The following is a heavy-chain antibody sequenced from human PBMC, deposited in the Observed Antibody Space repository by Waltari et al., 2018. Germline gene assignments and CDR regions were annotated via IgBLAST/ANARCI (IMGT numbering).Heavy chain of an antibody. CDR3: ARAKGYGGNSNWFDP. D-gene: IGHD2-21*02. CDR2: IYHSGST. V-gene: IGHV4-38-2*02. CDR1: GYSISSGSY. Sequence: QVQLQESAPGLVKPSAPLSPTCTVSGYSISSGSYWGWIRPPPGKGREWIGSIYHSGSTYYNPSLKSRVTISVDTSKNQFSLKLSSVTAADTAVYYCARAKGYGGNSNWFDPWGQGTLVTVSS. J-gene: IGHJ5*02.